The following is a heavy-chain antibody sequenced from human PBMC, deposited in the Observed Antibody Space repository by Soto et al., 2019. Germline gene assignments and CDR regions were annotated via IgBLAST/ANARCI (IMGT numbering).Heavy chain of an antibody. V-gene: IGHV1-69*02. CDR1: GGTFSSHS. D-gene: IGHD2-15*01. J-gene: IGHJ4*02. Sequence: QVHLVQSGPEVKKPGSSVKVSCKASGGTFSSHSISWIRQAPGQGLEWMGRVVPVLNVADYAQKFQGRVTITADTSTNTAYLDMSRLRSEDTAVYFCARGLASAPIASGGQGTLVSVSS. CDR2: VVPVLNVA. CDR3: ARGLASAPIAS.